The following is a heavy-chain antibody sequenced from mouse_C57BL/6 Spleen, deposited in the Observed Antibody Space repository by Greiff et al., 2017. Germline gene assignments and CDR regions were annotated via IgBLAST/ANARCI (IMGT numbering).Heavy chain of an antibody. CDR3: ARSYGNYGWYFDV. J-gene: IGHJ1*03. CDR2: INPSNGGT. D-gene: IGHD2-1*01. V-gene: IGHV1-53*01. Sequence: VQLQQPGTDLVKPGASVKLSCKASGYTFTSYWMHWVQQRPGQGLEWIGNINPSNGGTNYNEKFKSKATLTADKSSSTAYMQLSSLTSEDSAVYYCARSYGNYGWYFDVWGTGTTVTVSS. CDR1: GYTFTSYW.